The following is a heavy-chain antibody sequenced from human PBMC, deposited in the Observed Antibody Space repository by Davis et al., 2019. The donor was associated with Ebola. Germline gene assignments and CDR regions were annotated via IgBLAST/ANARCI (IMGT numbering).Heavy chain of an antibody. CDR1: GFSVSANY. V-gene: IGHV3-53*01. J-gene: IGHJ4*02. Sequence: GESLKISCAASGFSVSANYMIWVRQAPGKGLEWVSLMYAVGNTFFADSVKGRFTISRDNSKNTIYLQMNSLRAEDTAVYYCATAACGDPRAISVWGQGTLVTVSS. CDR2: MYAVGNT. CDR3: ATAACGDPRAISV. D-gene: IGHD4-17*01.